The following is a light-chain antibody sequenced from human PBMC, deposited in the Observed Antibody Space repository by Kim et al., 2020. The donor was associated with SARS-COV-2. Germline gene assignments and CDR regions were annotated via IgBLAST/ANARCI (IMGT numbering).Light chain of an antibody. CDR2: GAS. V-gene: IGKV3-20*01. Sequence: EIVLTQSPGTLSLSPGERASLSCRASQTVSRNHLAWYQQKPGQAPRLLIYGASSRATGIPDRFSGSGSGTDFTLTITRLEPEDFAVYYCQQYGNSRTFGQGTKVDSK. J-gene: IGKJ1*01. CDR1: QTVSRNH. CDR3: QQYGNSRT.